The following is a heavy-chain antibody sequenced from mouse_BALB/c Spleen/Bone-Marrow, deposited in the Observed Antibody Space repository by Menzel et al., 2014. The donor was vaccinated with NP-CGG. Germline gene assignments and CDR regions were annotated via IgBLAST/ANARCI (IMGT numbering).Heavy chain of an antibody. Sequence: EVKLEESGGGLVKPGGSLKLSCAASGFTFSSYTMSWVRQTPEKRLEWVATISSGGSYTYYPDSVKGRFTISRDSAKNTLYLQMSSLKSEDTAMYYCTRDGKGNYDYAMDYWGQGTSVTVSS. CDR2: ISSGGSYT. V-gene: IGHV5-6-4*01. CDR3: TRDGKGNYDYAMDY. CDR1: GFTFSSYT. D-gene: IGHD2-1*01. J-gene: IGHJ4*01.